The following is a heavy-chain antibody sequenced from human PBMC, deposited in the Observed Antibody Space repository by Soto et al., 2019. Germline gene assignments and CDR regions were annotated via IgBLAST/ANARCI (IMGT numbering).Heavy chain of an antibody. V-gene: IGHV1-8*01. J-gene: IGHJ6*04. Sequence: QVQLVQSGAEVKKPGASVKVSCKASGYTFTSYDINWVRQATGQGLEWMGWMNPNSANTGYAQKFQGRGTIRRTASTSTAYKEMSSMRSEETAGYSCVREGAGGMDVWGKGPTVTVFS. D-gene: IGHD3-16*01. CDR1: GYTFTSYD. CDR3: VREGAGGMDV. CDR2: MNPNSANT.